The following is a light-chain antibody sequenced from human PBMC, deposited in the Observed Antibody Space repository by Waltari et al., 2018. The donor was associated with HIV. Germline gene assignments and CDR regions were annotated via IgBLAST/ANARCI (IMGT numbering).Light chain of an antibody. CDR1: QNINNF. V-gene: IGKV1-39*01. J-gene: IGKJ3*01. CDR2: SAT. Sequence: DIRMTQSPSSLSASIGDRVTITCRASQNINNFLNWYQQKPGKSPNIMIYSATTLQSGVPSSFNGSGSGTDFALTISSLQREDFATYFCQQSYSSPTFGPGTTVDIK. CDR3: QQSYSSPT.